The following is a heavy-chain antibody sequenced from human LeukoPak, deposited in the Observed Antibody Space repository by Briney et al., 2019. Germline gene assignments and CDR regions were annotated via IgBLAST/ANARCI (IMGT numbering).Heavy chain of an antibody. V-gene: IGHV3-48*03. D-gene: IGHD2-15*01. Sequence: GGSLRLSCAASGFTFSSYEMNWVRQAPGKGLEWVSYISSSGSTIYYADSVKGRFTISRDNAKNTLYLQMNSLRAEDTAVYYCATSTYCSGGGCYSRTFQYWGQGTLVTVSS. J-gene: IGHJ4*02. CDR1: GFTFSSYE. CDR2: ISSSGSTI. CDR3: ATSTYCSGGGCYSRTFQY.